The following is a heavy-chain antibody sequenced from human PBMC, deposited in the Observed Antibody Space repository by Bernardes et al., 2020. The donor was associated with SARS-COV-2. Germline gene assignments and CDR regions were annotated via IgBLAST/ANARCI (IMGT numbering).Heavy chain of an antibody. CDR2: IKRDGSET. Sequence: GGTLSLSCAGSGFDFRDYWMTWVRQAPGKGLEWVANIKRDGSETYYVDSVKGRFTISRDNAKNLVFLQMNSLRAEDTAVFYCVRSAGMDVWGQGTMVTVSS. CDR3: VRSAGMDV. CDR1: GFDFRDYW. V-gene: IGHV3-7*03. J-gene: IGHJ6*02.